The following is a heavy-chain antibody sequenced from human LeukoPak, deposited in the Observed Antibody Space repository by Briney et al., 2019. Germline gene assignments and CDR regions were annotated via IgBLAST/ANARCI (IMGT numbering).Heavy chain of an antibody. Sequence: KPSETLSLTCAVSGGSISSYYWSWIRQPPGKGLEWIGYIYYSGSTNYNPSLKSRVTISVDTSKNQFSLKLSSVTAADTAVYYCARVAAAGNDYWGQGTLVTVSS. V-gene: IGHV4-59*01. CDR1: GGSISSYY. CDR3: ARVAAAGNDY. J-gene: IGHJ4*02. D-gene: IGHD6-13*01. CDR2: IYYSGST.